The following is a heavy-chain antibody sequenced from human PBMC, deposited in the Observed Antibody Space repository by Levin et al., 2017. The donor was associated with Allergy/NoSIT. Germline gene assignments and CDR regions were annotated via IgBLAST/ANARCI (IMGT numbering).Heavy chain of an antibody. D-gene: IGHD1-26*01. CDR2: IDPKSGVT. J-gene: IGHJ6*02. CDR3: ARDRWEPSCYDCYGMDV. Sequence: GESLKISCKASGYTFTGYYIHWVRQAPGQGLDWMGWIDPKSGVTTYSQNFQGRVTMTRDTSISTAYMELSRLRSDDTAVYYCARDRWEPSCYDCYGMDVWGQGTTVTVS. CDR1: GYTFTGYY. V-gene: IGHV1-2*02.